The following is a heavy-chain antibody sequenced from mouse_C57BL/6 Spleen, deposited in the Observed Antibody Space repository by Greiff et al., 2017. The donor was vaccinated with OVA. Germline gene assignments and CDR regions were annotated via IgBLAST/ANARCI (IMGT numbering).Heavy chain of an antibody. D-gene: IGHD2-4*01. CDR1: GYTFTSYT. V-gene: IGHV1-4*01. CDR2: INPSSGYT. J-gene: IGHJ3*01. Sequence: QVQLKESGAELARPGASVKMSCKASGYTFTSYTMHWVKQRPGQGLEWIGYINPSSGYTKYNQKFKDKATLTADKSSSTAYMQLSSLTSEDSAVYYCARSRDYDEAWFAYWGQGTLVTVSA. CDR3: ARSRDYDEAWFAY.